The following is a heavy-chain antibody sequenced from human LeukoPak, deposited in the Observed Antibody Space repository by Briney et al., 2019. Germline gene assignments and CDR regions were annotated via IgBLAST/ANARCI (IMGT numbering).Heavy chain of an antibody. CDR2: IRGSGETT. D-gene: IGHD6-13*01. V-gene: IGHV3-23*01. Sequence: GGSLRLSCVASGFPFSAYAMSWVRQAPGKGLEWVSGIRGSGETTYYADSVKGRFTISRDNSKNTLYLQMNSLRAEDTAVYYCAKELGSSWYSYFDYWGQGTLVTVSS. CDR1: GFPFSAYA. CDR3: AKELGSSWYSYFDY. J-gene: IGHJ4*02.